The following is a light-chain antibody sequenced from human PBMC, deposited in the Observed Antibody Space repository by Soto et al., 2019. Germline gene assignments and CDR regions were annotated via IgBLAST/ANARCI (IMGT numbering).Light chain of an antibody. Sequence: QAVVTQPPSVSGAPGQRVTISYTGNSSNLGAGYDVHWYQQLPGAAPKLVIFGNRNRPSGVPERFSGSKSGTSASLAITGLQAEDEADYYCQAYDYSLTASVFGGGTKQTVL. CDR3: QAYDYSLTASV. CDR2: GNR. J-gene: IGLJ3*02. CDR1: SSNLGAGYD. V-gene: IGLV1-40*01.